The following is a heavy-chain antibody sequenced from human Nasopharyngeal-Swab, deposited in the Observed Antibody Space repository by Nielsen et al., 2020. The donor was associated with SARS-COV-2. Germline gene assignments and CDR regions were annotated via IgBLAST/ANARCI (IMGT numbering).Heavy chain of an antibody. J-gene: IGHJ4*02. Sequence: SETLSLTCTVSGGSISSYYWSWIRQPPGKGLEWIGYIYYSGSTNYNPSLKSRVTISVDTSKNQFSLKLSSVTAADTAVYYCARIFYCSSTSCSPDYWGQGTLVTASS. CDR3: ARIFYCSSTSCSPDY. D-gene: IGHD2-2*01. CDR1: GGSISSYY. CDR2: IYYSGST. V-gene: IGHV4-59*01.